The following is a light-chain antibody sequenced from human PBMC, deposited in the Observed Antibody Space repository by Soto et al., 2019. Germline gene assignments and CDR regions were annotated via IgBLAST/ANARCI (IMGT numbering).Light chain of an antibody. CDR3: QQYNSYST. Sequence: DIQMTQSPSTLSASVGDRVTITCRASQSISSWLAWYHQKPGKAPKLLIYDASSLESGVPSRFSGSGSGTEFTLTISSQQPDHFATYYCQQYNSYSTFGQGTKLEIK. CDR1: QSISSW. V-gene: IGKV1-5*01. J-gene: IGKJ2*01. CDR2: DAS.